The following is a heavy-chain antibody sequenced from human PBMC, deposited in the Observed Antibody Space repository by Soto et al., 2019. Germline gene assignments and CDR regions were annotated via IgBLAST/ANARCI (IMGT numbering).Heavy chain of an antibody. J-gene: IGHJ5*02. V-gene: IGHV1-46*01. CDR3: ARSSGGNYGIIIEGSNWFGP. CDR2: INPHGGST. CDR1: GAAFTSYY. Sequence: GASVKVSCKAPGAAFTSYYFHWVRQAPGQGLEWMGVINPHGGSTAYAQRFQGRVTMTRDTPTSTVYMHQTSLRSQATAVPYRARSSGGNYGIIIEGSNWFGPRERLTRVTVAS. D-gene: IGHD3-16*01.